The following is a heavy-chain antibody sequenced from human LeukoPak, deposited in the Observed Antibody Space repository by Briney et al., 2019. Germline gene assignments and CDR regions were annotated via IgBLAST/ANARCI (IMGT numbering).Heavy chain of an antibody. V-gene: IGHV4-30-4*01. CDR3: ARERGGYSYGSRPFDY. D-gene: IGHD5-18*01. CDR2: IYYSGST. CDR1: GGSISSGDYY. Sequence: SQTLSLTCTVSGGSISSGDYYWSWIRQPPGKGLEWIGYIYYSGSTYYNPSLKSPVTISVDTSKNQFSLKLSSVTAADTAVYYCARERGGYSYGSRPFDYWGQGTLVTVSS. J-gene: IGHJ4*02.